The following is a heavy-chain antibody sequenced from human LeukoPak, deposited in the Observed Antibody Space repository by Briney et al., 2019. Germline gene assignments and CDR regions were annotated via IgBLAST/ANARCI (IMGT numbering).Heavy chain of an antibody. Sequence: SETLSLTCTVSGGSISSHYWSWIRQPAGKGLEWIGRIHSSGDTHYNPSLSSRITVSVDSSKNQFSLSLTSVTAADTAVYYCARSGSHDYWGQGTLVTVSS. D-gene: IGHD1-26*01. J-gene: IGHJ4*02. CDR3: ARSGSHDY. CDR2: IHSSGDT. CDR1: GGSISSHY. V-gene: IGHV4-4*07.